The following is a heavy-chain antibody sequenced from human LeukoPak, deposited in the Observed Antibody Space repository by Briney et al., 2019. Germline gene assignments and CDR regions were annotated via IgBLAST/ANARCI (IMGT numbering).Heavy chain of an antibody. V-gene: IGHV3-66*01. CDR1: GFTVSSNY. Sequence: GGSLRLSCAASGFTVSSNYMSWVRQAPGKGLEWVSFIYSGGSTYYADSVKGRFTISRDNSKNTLYLQMNSLRAEDTAVYYCARAVYSGYDLDYWGQGTLVTVSS. CDR3: ARAVYSGYDLDY. D-gene: IGHD5-12*01. CDR2: IYSGGST. J-gene: IGHJ4*02.